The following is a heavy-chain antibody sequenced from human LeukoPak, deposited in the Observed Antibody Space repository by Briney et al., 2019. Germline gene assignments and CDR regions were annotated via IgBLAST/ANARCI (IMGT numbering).Heavy chain of an antibody. CDR2: INPSGGST. CDR3: ARGRTSLRYCSGGSCYRSSYYYYYMDV. D-gene: IGHD2-15*01. Sequence: ASVKVSCKASGYTFTSYYMHWVRQAPGQGLEWMGIINPSGGSTSYAQKFQGRVTMTRDTSTSTAYMELSSLRSEDTAVYYCARGRTSLRYCSGGSCYRSSYYYYYMDVWGKGTTVTISS. V-gene: IGHV1-46*01. CDR1: GYTFTSYY. J-gene: IGHJ6*03.